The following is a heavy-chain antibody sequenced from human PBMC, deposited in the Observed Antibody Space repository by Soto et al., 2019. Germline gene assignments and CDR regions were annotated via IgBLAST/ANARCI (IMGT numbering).Heavy chain of an antibody. CDR3: ARDKAYCSSTSCYPAGLGSSRYNWFDP. V-gene: IGHV3-30-3*01. Sequence: VGSLRLSCAASGFTFSSYAMHWVRQAPGKGLEWVAVISYDGSNKYYADSVKGRFTISRDNSKNTLYLQMNSLRAEDTAVYYCARDKAYCSSTSCYPAGLGSSRYNWFDPWGQGTLVTVSS. CDR1: GFTFSSYA. J-gene: IGHJ5*02. D-gene: IGHD2-2*01. CDR2: ISYDGSNK.